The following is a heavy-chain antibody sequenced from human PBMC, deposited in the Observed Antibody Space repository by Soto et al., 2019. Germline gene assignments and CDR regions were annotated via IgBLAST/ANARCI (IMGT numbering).Heavy chain of an antibody. D-gene: IGHD3-22*01. CDR2: IYYSGTT. V-gene: IGHV4-59*01. CDR1: GDSISRYY. CDR3: ARASYYYNSTGYYYSGFDN. J-gene: IGHJ4*02. Sequence: PSETLSLTCTVSGDSISRYYWSWIRQPPGKGLEWIGYIYYSGTTNYSPSLKSRVTISVDTSQSQFSLTLTAVTAADTAVYFCARASYYYNSTGYYYSGFDNWGQGTQVTVSS.